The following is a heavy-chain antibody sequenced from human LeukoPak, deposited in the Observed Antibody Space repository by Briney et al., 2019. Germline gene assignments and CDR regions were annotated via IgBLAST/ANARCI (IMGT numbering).Heavy chain of an antibody. V-gene: IGHV3-23*01. Sequence: GGSLRLSCAASGFTFSSYAMSWVRQAPGKGLEWVSAISGSGGSTYYADSVKGRFTISRDNSKNTLYLQMNSLRAEDTAVYYRAKDRHGDHGYFDYWGQGTLVTVSS. CDR1: GFTFSSYA. D-gene: IGHD4-17*01. CDR3: AKDRHGDHGYFDY. J-gene: IGHJ4*02. CDR2: ISGSGGST.